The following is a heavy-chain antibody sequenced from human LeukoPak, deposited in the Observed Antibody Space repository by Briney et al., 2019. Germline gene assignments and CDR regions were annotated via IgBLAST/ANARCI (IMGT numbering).Heavy chain of an antibody. CDR1: GFTFSSYG. V-gene: IGHV3-30*03. CDR3: ARIIISTKYYSGLDV. D-gene: IGHD3-3*02. J-gene: IGHJ6*02. Sequence: GGSLRLSCAASGFTFSSYGMHWVRQAPGKGLEWVAVISYDGSNKYYADSVKGRFTISRDNSKNTVYLQMDSLRPEDTAVYYCARIIISTKYYSGLDVWGQGTTVTVSS. CDR2: ISYDGSNK.